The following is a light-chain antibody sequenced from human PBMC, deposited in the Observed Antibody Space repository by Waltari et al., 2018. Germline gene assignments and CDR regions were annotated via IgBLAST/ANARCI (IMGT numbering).Light chain of an antibody. V-gene: IGLV2-14*03. CDR2: DVN. Sequence: QSALTQPASVSGSPGQSITISCIGTSSDVGFYNFVSWYQQNPGEAPKLMIYDVNNRPSGVSSRFSGSKSGNTASLTISGLQAEDEADYYCSSYTSSHTWVFGGGTKVTVL. CDR1: SSDVGFYNF. CDR3: SSYTSSHTWV. J-gene: IGLJ3*02.